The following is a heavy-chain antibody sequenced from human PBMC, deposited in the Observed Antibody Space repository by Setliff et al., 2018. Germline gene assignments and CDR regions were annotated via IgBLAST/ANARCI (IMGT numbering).Heavy chain of an antibody. D-gene: IGHD3-9*01. CDR2: ISYDGSNK. CDR3: ARDLQAYYDILTGYPIYYYYGMDV. V-gene: IGHV3-30-3*01. J-gene: IGHJ6*02. Sequence: PGGSLRLSCAASGFTFSSYAMSWVRQAPGKGLEWVAVISYDGSNKYYADSVEGRFTISRDNSKNTLYLQMNSLSAEDTAVYYCARDLQAYYDILTGYPIYYYYGMDVWGQGTTVTVSS. CDR1: GFTFSSYA.